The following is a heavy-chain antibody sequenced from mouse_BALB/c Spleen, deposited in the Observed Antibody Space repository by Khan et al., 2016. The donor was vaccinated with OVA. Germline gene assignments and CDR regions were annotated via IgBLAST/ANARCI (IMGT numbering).Heavy chain of an antibody. D-gene: IGHD1-1*01. V-gene: IGHV1-7*01. CDR1: GYTFINYW. J-gene: IGHJ2*01. CDR2: INPSTGYT. CDR3: ARSGLRWDFDY. Sequence: QMQLEESGAELAKPGASVKMSCKASGYTFINYWILWVKQRPGQGLEWIGYINPSTGYTEYNQHFKDTDTLTADKSSSTANMQLSSLTSEDSAVYYCARSGLRWDFDYWGQGTTLTVST.